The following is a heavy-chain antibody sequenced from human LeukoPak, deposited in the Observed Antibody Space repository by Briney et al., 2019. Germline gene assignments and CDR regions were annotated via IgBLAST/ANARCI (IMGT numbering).Heavy chain of an antibody. Sequence: SVKVSCKASGGTFSSYAISWVRQASGQGLEWMGRIIPILGIANYAQKFQGRVTITADKSTSTAYMELSSLRSEDTAVYYCASYRDYYDSSGYYRDYWGQGTLVTVSS. CDR1: GGTFSSYA. D-gene: IGHD3-22*01. V-gene: IGHV1-69*04. CDR3: ASYRDYYDSSGYYRDY. J-gene: IGHJ4*02. CDR2: IIPILGIA.